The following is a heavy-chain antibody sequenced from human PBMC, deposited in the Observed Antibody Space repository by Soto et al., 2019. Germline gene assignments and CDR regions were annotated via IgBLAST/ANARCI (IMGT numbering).Heavy chain of an antibody. CDR1: AFTLSSYG. D-gene: IGHD3-22*01. CDR3: AKDRVYDRSGPDY. V-gene: IGHV3-30*18. CDR2: ISYDGSNT. Sequence: LRLSFAASAFTLSSYGMHWVRQAPGKGLEWVAVISYDGSNTYYADSVKGRFTISRDNSKNTLYLQMNSLRAEDTAVYYCAKDRVYDRSGPDYASQGTRGTV. J-gene: IGHJ4*02.